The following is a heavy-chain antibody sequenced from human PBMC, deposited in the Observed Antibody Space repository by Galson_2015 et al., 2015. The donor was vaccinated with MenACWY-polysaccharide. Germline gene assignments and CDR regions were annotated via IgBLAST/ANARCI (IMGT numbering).Heavy chain of an antibody. J-gene: IGHJ4*02. CDR1: GYTFTGYH. CDR2: INPNSGDT. D-gene: IGHD2-2*01. CDR3: ARVNPLPIDY. V-gene: IGHV1-2*02. Sequence: QSGAEVKKPGESLQISCKGSGYTFTGYHMHWVRQAPGQRLEWMGWINPNSGDTNYAQKFQGRVTMTWDTSISTAYMELSSLISDDTAVYYCARVNPLPIDYWGQGTLVTVSS.